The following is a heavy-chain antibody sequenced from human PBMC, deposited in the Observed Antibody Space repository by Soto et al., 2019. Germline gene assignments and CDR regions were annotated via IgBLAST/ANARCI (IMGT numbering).Heavy chain of an antibody. CDR2: IYSGGST. CDR3: ARDHMVRGVDY. V-gene: IGHV3-66*01. D-gene: IGHD3-10*01. J-gene: IGHJ4*02. Sequence: GGSLRLSCAASGFTVSSNYMSWVRQAPGKGLEWVSVIYSGGSTYYADSVKGRFTISRDNSKNTLYLQMNSLRAEDTAVYYCARDHMVRGVDYWGQGTLVTVSS. CDR1: GFTVSSNY.